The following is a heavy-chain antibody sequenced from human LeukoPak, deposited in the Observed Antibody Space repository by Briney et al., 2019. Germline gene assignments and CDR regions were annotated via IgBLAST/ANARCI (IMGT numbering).Heavy chain of an antibody. Sequence: GGSLRLSCAASGFTFSSYSMNWVRQAPGKGLEWVSSISSSSSYIYYADSVKGRFTISRDNAKNSLFLQMNSLRAEDTAVYYCAGDRRGTSCWIFDYWGQGTLVTVSS. CDR1: GFTFSSYS. J-gene: IGHJ4*02. V-gene: IGHV3-21*01. CDR2: ISSSSSYI. CDR3: AGDRRGTSCWIFDY. D-gene: IGHD2-2*01.